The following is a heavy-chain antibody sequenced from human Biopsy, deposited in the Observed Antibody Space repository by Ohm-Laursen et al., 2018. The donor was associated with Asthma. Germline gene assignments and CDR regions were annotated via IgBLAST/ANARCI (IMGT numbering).Heavy chain of an antibody. D-gene: IGHD1-1*01. Sequence: SLRLSCAASGFSFSNFAIHWVRQAPGKGLAWVGVISKDASTQDYADSVKGRFTMARDNSKNTLDLQMNSLREEDTAVYYCVRDGTDDAFDIWGQGTVVSVSS. CDR3: VRDGTDDAFDI. J-gene: IGHJ3*02. CDR2: ISKDASTQ. CDR1: GFSFSNFA. V-gene: IGHV3-30*01.